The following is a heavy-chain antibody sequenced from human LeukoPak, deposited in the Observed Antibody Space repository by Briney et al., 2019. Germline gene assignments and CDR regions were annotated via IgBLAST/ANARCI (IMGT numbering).Heavy chain of an antibody. CDR3: AREIYSYGYVYFDY. Sequence: ASVKVSCKASGYTFTGYYMHWVRQAPGQGLEWMGWINPNSGGTNYAQKFQCRVTMTRDTSISTAYMELSRLRSDDTAVYYCAREIYSYGYVYFDYWGQGTLVTASS. CDR2: INPNSGGT. D-gene: IGHD5-18*01. V-gene: IGHV1-2*02. J-gene: IGHJ4*02. CDR1: GYTFTGYY.